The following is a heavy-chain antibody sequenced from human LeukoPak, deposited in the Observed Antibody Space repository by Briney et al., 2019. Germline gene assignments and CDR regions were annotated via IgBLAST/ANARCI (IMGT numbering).Heavy chain of an antibody. CDR2: INLSGGST. CDR3: ARDPRGSSDY. D-gene: IGHD1-26*01. Sequence: ASVKVSCKASGYTFTSYYMHWVRQAPGRGLEWMGIINLSGGSTSYAQKFQGRVTITRDTSTSHVYMELSSLRSEDTAVYYCARDPRGSSDYWGQGTLVTVSS. J-gene: IGHJ4*02. CDR1: GYTFTSYY. V-gene: IGHV1-46*01.